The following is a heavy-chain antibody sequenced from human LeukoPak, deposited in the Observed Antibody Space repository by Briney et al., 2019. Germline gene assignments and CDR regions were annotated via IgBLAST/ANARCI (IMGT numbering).Heavy chain of an antibody. V-gene: IGHV3-48*03. Sequence: QPGGSLRLSCAASGFTFSSYEMNWVRQAPGKGLVWVSYISSSGSTIYYADSVKGRFTISRDNAKNSLYLQMNSLRAEDTALYYCARDGSGYDYPHYDYWGQGTLVTVSS. CDR3: ARDGSGYDYPHYDY. D-gene: IGHD5-12*01. J-gene: IGHJ4*02. CDR1: GFTFSSYE. CDR2: ISSSGSTI.